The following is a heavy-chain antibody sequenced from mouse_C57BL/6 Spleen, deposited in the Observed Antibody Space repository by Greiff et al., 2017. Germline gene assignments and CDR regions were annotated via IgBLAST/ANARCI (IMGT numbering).Heavy chain of an antibody. CDR3: ARATTVVAKGY. J-gene: IGHJ2*01. Sequence: VQLQQPGAELVKPGASVKLSCKASGYTFTSYWMHWVKQRPGQGLEWIGMIHPNSGSTNYNEKFKSKATLTVDKSSSTAYMQLSSLTSEDSAVYYCARATTVVAKGYWGKGTTLTVSS. CDR2: IHPNSGST. D-gene: IGHD1-1*01. CDR1: GYTFTSYW. V-gene: IGHV1-64*01.